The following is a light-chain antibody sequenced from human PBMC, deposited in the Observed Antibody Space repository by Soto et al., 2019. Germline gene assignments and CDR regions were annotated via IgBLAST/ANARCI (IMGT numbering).Light chain of an antibody. CDR3: QQYNGYWT. CDR2: VAS. Sequence: DIQMTQSPSTLSASVGDRLSITCRASQSISGSLAWYQQKPGKAPKLLIYVASNLKSGVPSRFSGSGSGTEYTLTISSLQPDDFASYYCQQYNGYWTFGQGTKVEIK. J-gene: IGKJ1*01. V-gene: IGKV1-5*03. CDR1: QSISGS.